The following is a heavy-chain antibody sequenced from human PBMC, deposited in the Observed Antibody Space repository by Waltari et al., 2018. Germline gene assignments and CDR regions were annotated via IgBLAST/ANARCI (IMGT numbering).Heavy chain of an antibody. CDR3: VVYYYDSSGYYYLENDAFDI. J-gene: IGHJ3*02. Sequence: QVQLVQSGAEVKKPGSSVKVSCKASGGTFSSYAISWVRQAPGQGLEWMGGIIPIFGTANYAQKFQGRVTITADESTSTAYMELSSLRSEDTAVYYCVVYYYDSSGYYYLENDAFDIWGQGTMVTVSS. CDR1: GGTFSSYA. V-gene: IGHV1-69*01. CDR2: IIPIFGTA. D-gene: IGHD3-22*01.